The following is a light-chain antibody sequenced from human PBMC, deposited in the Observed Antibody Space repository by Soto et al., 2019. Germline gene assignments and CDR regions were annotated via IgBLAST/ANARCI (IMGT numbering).Light chain of an antibody. CDR2: GAS. Sequence: IQLTQSPSFLSASIGDRVTITCRASQGISTYLAWYQQKPGKAPKNLIYGASTLQSGVPSRFSGGGSGTEFTLTISSLKPEDFSTYYCQELNSYPRKFGQGTKGDIK. V-gene: IGKV1-9*01. CDR1: QGISTY. J-gene: IGKJ1*01. CDR3: QELNSYPRK.